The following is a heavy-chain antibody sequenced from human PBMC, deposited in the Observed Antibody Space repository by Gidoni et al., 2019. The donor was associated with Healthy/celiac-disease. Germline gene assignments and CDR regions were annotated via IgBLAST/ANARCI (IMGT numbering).Heavy chain of an antibody. CDR2: IYHSGST. J-gene: IGHJ6*02. CDR1: GYSISSGYY. Sequence: QVQLQESGPGLVKPSETLSLTCAVSGYSISSGYYWGWIRQPPGKGLEWIGSIYHSGSTYYNPSLKSRVTISVDTSKNQFSLKLSSVTAADTAVYYCARDIVVVPAAIGGPTEIYYYYGMDVWGQGTTVTVSS. CDR3: ARDIVVVPAAIGGPTEIYYYYGMDV. V-gene: IGHV4-38-2*02. D-gene: IGHD2-2*01.